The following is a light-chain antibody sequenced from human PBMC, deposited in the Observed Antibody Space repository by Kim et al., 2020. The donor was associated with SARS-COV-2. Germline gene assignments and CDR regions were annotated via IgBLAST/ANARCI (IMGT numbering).Light chain of an antibody. Sequence: ASVGDRVTITCRASQTLNNFLAWYQQKPGKAPEVLIYDVSNLQTGVPSRFSGSGSGTEFSLTISSLQPDDFATYYCQQYNAYPLTFGGGTKVDIK. J-gene: IGKJ4*01. CDR1: QTLNNF. V-gene: IGKV1-5*01. CDR3: QQYNAYPLT. CDR2: DVS.